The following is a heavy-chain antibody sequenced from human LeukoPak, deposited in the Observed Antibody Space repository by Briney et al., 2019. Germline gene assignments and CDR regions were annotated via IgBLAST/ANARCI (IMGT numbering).Heavy chain of an antibody. CDR2: IYYSGST. D-gene: IGHD3-3*01. Sequence: SQTLSLTCTVSGGSISSGGYYWSWIRLHPGKGLEWIGYIYYSGSTYYNPSLKSRVTISVDTSKNQFSLKLSSVTAADTAVYYCARVPCITIFGVVIMGAFDIWGQGTMVTVSS. CDR3: ARVPCITIFGVVIMGAFDI. V-gene: IGHV4-31*03. J-gene: IGHJ3*02. CDR1: GGSISSGGYY.